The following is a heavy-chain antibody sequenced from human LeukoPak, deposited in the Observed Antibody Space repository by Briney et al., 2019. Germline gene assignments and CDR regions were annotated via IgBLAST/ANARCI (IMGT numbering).Heavy chain of an antibody. CDR1: GFTFSSYG. J-gene: IGHJ5*02. D-gene: IGHD1-14*01. CDR3: ANDGNNDP. V-gene: IGHV3-30*02. Sequence: GGSLRLSCAASGFTFSSYGMHWVRQAPGKGLEWVAFIRYDGSNKYYADSVKGRFAISRDKSKNTLYLQMNSLRAEDTAVYYCANDGNNDPWGQGTLVTVSS. CDR2: IRYDGSNK.